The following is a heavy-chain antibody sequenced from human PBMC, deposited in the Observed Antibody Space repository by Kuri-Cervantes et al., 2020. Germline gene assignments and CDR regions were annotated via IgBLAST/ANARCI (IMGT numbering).Heavy chain of an antibody. Sequence: GESLKISCAASGFTFSSNAMTWVRQAPGKGLEWVSSISDSGDRTYYADSMKGRFTISRGNSKNTLYLQMNSLRAEDTAIYYCANTIAGSKYWGQGTLVTVSS. CDR3: ANTIAGSKY. CDR2: ISDSGDRT. V-gene: IGHV3-23*01. D-gene: IGHD2-15*01. J-gene: IGHJ4*02. CDR1: GFTFSSNA.